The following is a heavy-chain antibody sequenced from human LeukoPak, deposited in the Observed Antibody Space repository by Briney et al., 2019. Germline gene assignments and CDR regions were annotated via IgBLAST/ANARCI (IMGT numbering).Heavy chain of an antibody. CDR2: IKRDGSEK. D-gene: IGHD1-1*01. CDR3: AKERETYNDY. Sequence: GGSLRLSCAASAFTFSNYWMTWVRQAPGKGLEWVANIKRDGSEKYYVDSVKGRFTISRDNAKNSLYLQMHSLRVEDTAVYFCAKERETYNDYWGQGTLVTVSS. J-gene: IGHJ4*02. CDR1: AFTFSNYW. V-gene: IGHV3-7*01.